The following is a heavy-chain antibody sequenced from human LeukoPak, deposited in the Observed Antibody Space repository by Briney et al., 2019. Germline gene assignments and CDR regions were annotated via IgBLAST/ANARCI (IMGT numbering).Heavy chain of an antibody. Sequence: GGSLRLSCAASGFTFSSYSMNWVRQAPGKGLEWVSSISSSSSYIYYADSVKGRFTISRDNAKNSLYLQMNSLRAEDTAVYYCARLAGNDYDFWSGYPTDYWGQGTLVTVSS. CDR1: GFTFSSYS. V-gene: IGHV3-21*01. J-gene: IGHJ4*02. CDR2: ISSSSSYI. D-gene: IGHD3-3*01. CDR3: ARLAGNDYDFWSGYPTDY.